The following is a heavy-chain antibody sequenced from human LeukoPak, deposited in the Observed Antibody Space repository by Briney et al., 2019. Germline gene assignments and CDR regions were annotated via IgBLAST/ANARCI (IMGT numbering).Heavy chain of an antibody. D-gene: IGHD3-22*01. CDR3: ARKTDSGGQGDY. CDR1: GFTVSSNY. V-gene: IGHV3-66*01. J-gene: IGHJ4*02. Sequence: GGSLRLSCAASGFTVSSNYMSWVRQAPGKGLECVSVIYSGGNAYYADSVKGRFTISRDNSKNTLYLQMNSLRAEDTAVYYCARKTDSGGQGDYWGPGTLVTVSS. CDR2: IYSGGNA.